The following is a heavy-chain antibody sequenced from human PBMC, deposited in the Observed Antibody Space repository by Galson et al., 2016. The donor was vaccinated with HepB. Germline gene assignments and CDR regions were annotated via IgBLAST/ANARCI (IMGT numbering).Heavy chain of an antibody. CDR3: ARFDDSSRWYPLLY. CDR2: ISASGTA. J-gene: IGHJ4*02. Sequence: TLSLTCTVSGGSISSGSYSWSWIRQPAGKGLEWIGHISASGTADYNLSLKNRVTISVDSPRNQFSLNLSSVTAADTAVYYCARFDDSSRWYPLLYWGQGSLVTVSS. CDR1: GGSISSGSYS. D-gene: IGHD6-13*01. V-gene: IGHV4-61*09.